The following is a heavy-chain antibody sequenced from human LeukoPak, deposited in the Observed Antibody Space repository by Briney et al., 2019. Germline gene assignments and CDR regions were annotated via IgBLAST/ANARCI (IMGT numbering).Heavy chain of an antibody. J-gene: IGHJ4*02. CDR1: GFTFTNYV. D-gene: IGHD2-15*01. CDR2: VSSDGGIK. V-gene: IGHV3-30-3*01. CDR3: ARDSETTPIHVLGY. Sequence: GGSLRLPCVVSGFTFTNYVVHWVRQAPGKGLEWVTLVSSDGGIKYYADSVKGRFSVSRDISKNTLYLQMNSLRVDDTAVYYCARDSETTPIHVLGYWGQGTLVTVSS.